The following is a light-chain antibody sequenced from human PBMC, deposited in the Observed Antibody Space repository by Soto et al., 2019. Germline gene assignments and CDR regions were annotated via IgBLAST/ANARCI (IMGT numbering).Light chain of an antibody. CDR1: SSNIGRNF. J-gene: IGLJ1*01. Sequence: QSVLTQPPSASGTPGQRVSISCSGSSSNIGRNFLYWYQQLPGTAPKLIIFRDTQRPSGVPDRFSASKSGTSASLAIRGLRSDDEADYYCATWDDSASAYVFGIGTKLTVL. CDR2: RDT. V-gene: IGLV1-47*01. CDR3: ATWDDSASAYV.